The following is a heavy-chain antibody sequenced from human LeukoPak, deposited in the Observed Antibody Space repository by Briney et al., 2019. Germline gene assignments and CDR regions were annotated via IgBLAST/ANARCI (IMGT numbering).Heavy chain of an antibody. CDR3: ARELGDYGMDV. CDR2: ISYDGSNK. J-gene: IGHJ6*02. CDR1: GFTISNYD. V-gene: IGHV3-30*03. D-gene: IGHD7-27*01. Sequence: GGSLRLSCAASGFTISNYDMHWVRQAPGKGLEWVALISYDGSNKYYADSVKGRFTISRDNAKNSLYLQMNRLRAEDTAVYFCARELGDYGMDVWGQGTTVTVSS.